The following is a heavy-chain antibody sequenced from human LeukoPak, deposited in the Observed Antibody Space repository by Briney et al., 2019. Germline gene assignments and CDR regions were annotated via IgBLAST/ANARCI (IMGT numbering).Heavy chain of an antibody. J-gene: IGHJ5*02. CDR2: IYYSGGT. CDR3: ARDKYSSGWYKNWFDP. CDR1: GGSISSSSYY. D-gene: IGHD6-19*01. V-gene: IGHV4-39*07. Sequence: PSETLSLTCTVSGGSISSSSYYWGWIRQPPGKGLEWIGSIYYSGGTYYNPSLKSRVTISVDTSKNQFSLKLSSVTAADTAVYYCARDKYSSGWYKNWFDPWGQGTLVTVSS.